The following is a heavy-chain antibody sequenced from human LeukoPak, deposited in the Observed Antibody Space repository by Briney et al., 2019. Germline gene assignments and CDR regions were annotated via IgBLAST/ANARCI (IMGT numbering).Heavy chain of an antibody. D-gene: IGHD3-3*01. J-gene: IGHJ4*02. V-gene: IGHV3-23*01. Sequence: GGSLRLSCAASGFTFSSYAMSWVCQAPGKGLEWVSAISGSGGSTYYADSVKGRFTISRDNSKNTLYLQMNSLRAEDTAVYYCAKALRFLEWLSPPGDYWGQGTLVTVSS. CDR1: GFTFSSYA. CDR3: AKALRFLEWLSPPGDY. CDR2: ISGSGGST.